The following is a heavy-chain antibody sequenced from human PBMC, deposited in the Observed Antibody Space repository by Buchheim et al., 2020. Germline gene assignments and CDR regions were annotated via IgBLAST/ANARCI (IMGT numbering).Heavy chain of an antibody. V-gene: IGHV3-21*01. CDR2: ISSSSSYI. CDR3: ARETVDTAMVGWFDP. CDR1: GFTFSSYS. Sequence: EVQLVESGGGLVKPGGSLRLSCAASGFTFSSYSMNWVRQAPGKGLEWVSSISSSSSYIYYADSVKGRFTISRDNAKNSLYLQMNRLRAEDTAVYYCARETVDTAMVGWFDPWGQGTL. D-gene: IGHD5-18*01. J-gene: IGHJ5*02.